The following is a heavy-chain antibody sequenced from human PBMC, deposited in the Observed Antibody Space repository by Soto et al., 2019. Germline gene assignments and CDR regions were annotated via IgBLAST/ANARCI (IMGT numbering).Heavy chain of an antibody. D-gene: IGHD2-2*01. CDR3: ASIVSGYQLLSGAFDI. V-gene: IGHV3-11*06. J-gene: IGHJ3*02. CDR1: GFTFSDYY. Sequence: GGSLRLSCAASGFTFSDYYMSWIRQAPGKGLEWVAYISSSSSYTNYADAVKGRFTISRDNDNNSLYLQMNSLRAEDTAVYYCASIVSGYQLLSGAFDIWGPGTMVTVSS. CDR2: ISSSSSYT.